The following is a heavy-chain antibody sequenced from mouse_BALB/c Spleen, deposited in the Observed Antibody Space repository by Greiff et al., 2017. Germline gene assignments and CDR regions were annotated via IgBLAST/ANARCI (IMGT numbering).Heavy chain of an antibody. CDR2: ISSGGSYT. CDR1: GFTFSSYA. D-gene: IGHD1-2*01. J-gene: IGHJ4*01. Sequence: EVQRVESGGGLVKPGGSLKLSCAASGFTFSSYAMSWVRQSPEKRLEWVAEISSGGSYTYYPDTVTGRFTISRDNAKNTLYLEMSSLRSEDTAMYYCAREIHYYGHYAMDYWGQGTSVTVS. V-gene: IGHV5-9-4*01. CDR3: AREIHYYGHYAMDY.